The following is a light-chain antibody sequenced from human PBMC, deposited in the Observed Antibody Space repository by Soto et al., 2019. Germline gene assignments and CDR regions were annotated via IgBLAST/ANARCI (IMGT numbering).Light chain of an antibody. Sequence: EIVLTQSPGTLSLSPGQRATLSCRASQSVSSIFLAWYQQKPGQAPRLLIYGASSRATGIPDRFSGSGSGTDFTLTISRLEPEDFAVYYCQQYDGSPVTFGQGTKVEIK. V-gene: IGKV3-20*01. CDR2: GAS. CDR1: QSVSSIF. J-gene: IGKJ1*01. CDR3: QQYDGSPVT.